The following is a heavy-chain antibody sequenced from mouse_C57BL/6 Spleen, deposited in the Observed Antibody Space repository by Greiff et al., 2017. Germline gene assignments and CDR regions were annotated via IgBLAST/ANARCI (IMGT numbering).Heavy chain of an antibody. Sequence: QVQLQQPGAELVMPGASVKLSCKASGYTFTSYWMHWVKQRPGQGLEWIGEIDPSDSYTNYNQKFKGKSTLTVDKSSSTAYMQLSSLTSEDSAVYYCASGGTEAMDYWGQGTSVTVSS. J-gene: IGHJ4*01. CDR1: GYTFTSYW. D-gene: IGHD1-1*02. CDR3: ASGGTEAMDY. CDR2: IDPSDSYT. V-gene: IGHV1-69*01.